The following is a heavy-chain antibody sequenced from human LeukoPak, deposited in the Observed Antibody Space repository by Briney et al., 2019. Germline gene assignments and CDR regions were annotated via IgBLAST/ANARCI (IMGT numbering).Heavy chain of an antibody. CDR2: INPNSGGT. Sequence: GASVKVSCKASGYTFTGYYMHWVRQAPGQGLEWMGWINPNSGGTNYAQKFQGRVTMTRDTSISTAYMELSRLRSDDTAVYYCARDQHTYYYDSSGKTGPVSVGYWGQGTLVTVSS. D-gene: IGHD3-22*01. V-gene: IGHV1-2*02. CDR1: GYTFTGYY. CDR3: ARDQHTYYYDSSGKTGPVSVGY. J-gene: IGHJ4*02.